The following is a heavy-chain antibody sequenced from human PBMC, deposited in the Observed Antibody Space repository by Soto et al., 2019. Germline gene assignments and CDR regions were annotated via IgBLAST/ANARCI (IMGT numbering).Heavy chain of an antibody. CDR1: GFTCSSYA. V-gene: IGHV3-30-3*01. CDR3: AKQVGIPYFDY. D-gene: IGHD1-26*01. J-gene: IGHJ4*02. Sequence: SCTASGFTCSSYAMHWVRQAPGKGLEWVAVISYDGSNKYYADSVKGRFTISRDNSKNTLYLQMNSLRAEDTAVYYCAKQVGIPYFDYWGQGTLVTVSS. CDR2: ISYDGSNK.